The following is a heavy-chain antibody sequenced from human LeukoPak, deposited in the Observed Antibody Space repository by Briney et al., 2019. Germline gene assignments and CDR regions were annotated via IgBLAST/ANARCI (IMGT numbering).Heavy chain of an antibody. Sequence: PGGSLRLSCAAFGFTFSSYEMNWVRQAPGKGLEWVSYISSSGSTIYYADSVKGRFTISRDNAKNSLYLQMNSLRAEDTAVYYCARVDGAHGDSRYWGQGTLVTVSS. CDR2: ISSSGSTI. D-gene: IGHD4-17*01. CDR3: ARVDGAHGDSRY. J-gene: IGHJ4*02. CDR1: GFTFSSYE. V-gene: IGHV3-48*03.